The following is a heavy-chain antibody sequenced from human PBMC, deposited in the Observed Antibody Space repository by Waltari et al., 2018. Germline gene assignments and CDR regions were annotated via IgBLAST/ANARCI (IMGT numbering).Heavy chain of an antibody. V-gene: IGHV3-21*01. CDR1: GFTFSSYS. CDR3: ARAPDIVATIDY. J-gene: IGHJ4*02. Sequence: EVQLVESGGGLVKPGGSPRLSCAASGFTFSSYSMNWVRQAPGKGLEWVSSISSSSSYIYYADSVKGRFTISRDNAKNSLYLQMNSLRAEDTAVYYCARAPDIVATIDYWGQGTLVTVSS. D-gene: IGHD5-12*01. CDR2: ISSSSSYI.